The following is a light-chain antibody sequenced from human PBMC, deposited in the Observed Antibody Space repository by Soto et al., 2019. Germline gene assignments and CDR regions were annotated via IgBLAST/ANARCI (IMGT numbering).Light chain of an antibody. J-gene: IGLJ2*01. CDR3: NSYTNSSAVV. CDR1: RDDIGAYDY. V-gene: IGLV2-14*01. CDR2: EVT. Sequence: QSALTQPASVYGSPGQSITSSCAGTRDDIGAYDYVSWYQQHPGNAPKLLVYEVTNRPSGVSDRFSGSKSGNTASLTISGLQAEDEADYYCNSYTNSSAVVFGGGTKVTV.